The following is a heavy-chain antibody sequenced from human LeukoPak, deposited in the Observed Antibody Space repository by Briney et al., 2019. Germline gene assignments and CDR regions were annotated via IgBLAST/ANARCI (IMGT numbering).Heavy chain of an antibody. CDR1: GFPFSDYG. CDR2: ISHDGSNK. D-gene: IGHD2-2*01. J-gene: IGHJ3*02. CDR3: TRDRDCSSTSCYEEYAFDI. Sequence: GGSLRLSCAASGFPFSDYGMYWVRQAPGKVLEWLAVISHDGSNKYYADSVKGRITISRDNSMNPLYLQMNSLRAEDTAVYYCTRDRDCSSTSCYEEYAFDIWGQGTMVTVSS. V-gene: IGHV3-30*03.